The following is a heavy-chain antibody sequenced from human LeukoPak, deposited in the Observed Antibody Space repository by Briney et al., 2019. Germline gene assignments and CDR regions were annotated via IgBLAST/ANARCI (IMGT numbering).Heavy chain of an antibody. D-gene: IGHD3-22*01. Sequence: PGGSLRLSCAASGFTFSSYSMNWVRQAPGKGLEWVSSITSSSSYIYYADSVKGRFTISRDNAKNSLYLQMNSLRAEDTAVYYCARSLPQSYYYYDSSGSLRPDAFDIWGQGTMVTVSS. CDR1: GFTFSSYS. V-gene: IGHV3-21*01. CDR3: ARSLPQSYYYYDSSGSLRPDAFDI. J-gene: IGHJ3*02. CDR2: ITSSSSYI.